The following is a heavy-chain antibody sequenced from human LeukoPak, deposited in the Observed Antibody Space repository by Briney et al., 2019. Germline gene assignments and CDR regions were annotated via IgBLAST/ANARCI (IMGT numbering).Heavy chain of an antibody. J-gene: IGHJ4*02. CDR3: AKEPWELFPYYFDY. CDR2: INGDGSDR. Sequence: GGSLRLSCAASGFTFSSYAMSWVRQAPGKGLEWVANINGDGSDRYYMDSLKGRFTISRDNAKNSLYLQMNSLRAEDTAVYYCAKEPWELFPYYFDYWGQGTLVTVSS. V-gene: IGHV3-7*03. D-gene: IGHD1-26*01. CDR1: GFTFSSYA.